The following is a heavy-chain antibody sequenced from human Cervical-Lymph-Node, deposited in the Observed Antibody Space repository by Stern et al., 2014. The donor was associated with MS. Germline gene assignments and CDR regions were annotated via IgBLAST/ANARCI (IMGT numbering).Heavy chain of an antibody. J-gene: IGHJ4*02. V-gene: IGHV4-31*03. CDR1: GASISRVGYY. Sequence: QVQLQESGPGLVKPSQTLSLTCTVSGASISRVGYYWSWIRQHPGKGLEWIGYISDIGSTYYNPSLQSRVSIALDTSENRFSLNLSSVTAADTALYYCARSDRLWGSFDYWGQGTLVTVSS. CDR2: ISDIGST. CDR3: ARSDRLWGSFDY. D-gene: IGHD3-16*01.